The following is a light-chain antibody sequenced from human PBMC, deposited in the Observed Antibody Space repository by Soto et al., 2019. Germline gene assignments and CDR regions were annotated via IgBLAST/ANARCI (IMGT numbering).Light chain of an antibody. V-gene: IGKV3-11*01. J-gene: IGKJ4*01. CDR1: PSFSNS. Sequence: EIVWTQSPGTLSLSPGERATLSCRASPSFSNSLAWYQHKPGQAPRLLIYDAFNRATGVPTRFSGSGSGTDFTLTISSLEPEDFAVYYCQQRNRWPPVTFGGGTKVDIK. CDR2: DAF. CDR3: QQRNRWPPVT.